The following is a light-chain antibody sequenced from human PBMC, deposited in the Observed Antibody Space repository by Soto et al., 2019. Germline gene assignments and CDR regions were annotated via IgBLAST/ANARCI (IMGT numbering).Light chain of an antibody. CDR3: QHYGDSSWT. CDR1: RSFSDTL. CDR2: GTS. V-gene: IGKV3-20*01. Sequence: EIVLTQSPGTLSLSPGERATLSCRADRSFSDTLLTWFQQKPDQAPRLLIFGTSNRAPGIPDRFSGSGSGTDFTLTISRLEPDDFGVYYCQHYGDSSWTFGQGTKVEIK. J-gene: IGKJ1*01.